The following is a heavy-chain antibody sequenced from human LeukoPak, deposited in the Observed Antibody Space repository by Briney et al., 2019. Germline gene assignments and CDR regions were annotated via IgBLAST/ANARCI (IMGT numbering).Heavy chain of an antibody. J-gene: IGHJ4*02. CDR1: GFTFSSYG. CDR2: IRYDGSNK. CDR3: AKDKARYCSGGTCYPNFDY. V-gene: IGHV3-30*02. Sequence: GGSLRLSCAASGFTFSSYGMHWVRQAPGKGLEWVAFIRYDGSNKYYADSVKGRFTISRDNSKNTLYLQMNSLRAEDTAVYYCAKDKARYCSGGTCYPNFDYWGQGTLVTVSS. D-gene: IGHD2-15*01.